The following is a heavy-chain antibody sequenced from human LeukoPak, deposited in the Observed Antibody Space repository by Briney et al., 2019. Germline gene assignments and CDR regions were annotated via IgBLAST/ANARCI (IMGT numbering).Heavy chain of an antibody. J-gene: IGHJ4*02. Sequence: SETLSLTCTVSGDSISSYYWSWIRQPAGKGLEWIGRIYTSGSTNYNPSLKSRVTMSVDTSKNQFSLKLSSVTAADTAVYYCARSGQWLAPYYFDYWGQGTLVTVSS. V-gene: IGHV4-4*07. CDR1: GDSISSYY. D-gene: IGHD6-19*01. CDR2: IYTSGST. CDR3: ARSGQWLAPYYFDY.